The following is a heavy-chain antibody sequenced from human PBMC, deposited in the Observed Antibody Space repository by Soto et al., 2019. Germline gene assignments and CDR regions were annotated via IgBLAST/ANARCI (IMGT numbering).Heavy chain of an antibody. D-gene: IGHD6-13*01. J-gene: IGHJ4*02. CDR2: IIPILGIA. CDR3: ARVPSAAAGNEVDY. CDR1: GGTFSSYT. Sequence: QVQLVQSGAEVKKPGSSVKVSCKASGGTFSSYTISWVRQAPGQGLEWMGRIIPILGIANYAQKFQGRVTITADKSTSTAYMELSSLRSEDTAVYYCARVPSAAAGNEVDYWGQGTLVTVSS. V-gene: IGHV1-69*02.